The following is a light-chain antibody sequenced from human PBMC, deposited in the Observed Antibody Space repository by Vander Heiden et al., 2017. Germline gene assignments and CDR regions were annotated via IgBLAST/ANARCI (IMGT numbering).Light chain of an antibody. Sequence: SALTHPASASGSPGQSITISCTGTSSDVGSYNLVSWYQQHPGKAPKLMIYEVSKRPSGVSNRFSGSKSGNTASLTISGLQAEDEADYYCCSYAGVSTWVFGGGTKLTVL. CDR2: EVS. V-gene: IGLV2-23*02. CDR3: CSYAGVSTWV. J-gene: IGLJ3*02. CDR1: SSDVGSYNL.